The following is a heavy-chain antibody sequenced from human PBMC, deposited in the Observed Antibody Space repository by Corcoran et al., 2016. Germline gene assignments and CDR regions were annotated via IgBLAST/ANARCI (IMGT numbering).Heavy chain of an antibody. CDR3: ARERYYYDSSGPATDY. V-gene: IGHV1-18*01. D-gene: IGHD3-22*01. CDR2: ISAYNGNT. J-gene: IGHJ4*02. Sequence: QVQLVQSGAEVKKPGASVKVSCKASGYTFTRYGISWVHQAPGQGLEWMGCISAYNGNTNYAQKLQGRVTMTTDTSTSTAYMELRSLRSDDTAVYYCARERYYYDSSGPATDYWGQGTLVTVSS. CDR1: GYTFTRYG.